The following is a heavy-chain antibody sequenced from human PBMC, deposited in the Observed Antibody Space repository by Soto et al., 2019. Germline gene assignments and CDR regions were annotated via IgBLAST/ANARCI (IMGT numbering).Heavy chain of an antibody. V-gene: IGHV3-74*01. J-gene: IGHJ4*02. D-gene: IGHD3-16*01. CDR1: GFTW. CDR2: INPDGTNA. Sequence: GGSLRLSCAASGFTWMHWVRQAPGKGLVWVSRINPDGTNADYADSVRGRFIISRDNAKNTLFLQMNSLRAEDTAVYYCASETGRGSCSYYFDYWGQGSRVTVS. CDR3: ASETGRGSCSYYFDY.